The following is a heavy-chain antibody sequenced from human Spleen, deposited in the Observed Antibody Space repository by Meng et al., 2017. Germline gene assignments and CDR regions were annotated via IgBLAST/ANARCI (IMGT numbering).Heavy chain of an antibody. CDR1: GGSISSGAYY. CDR3: ARGGSTVTNWFDP. CDR2: INHSGST. Sequence: QVQLQESGPGLVKPSQTLSLTCTVSGGSISSGAYYWSWIRQPPGKGLEWIGEINHSGSTNYNPSLKSRVTISVDTSKNQFSLKLSSVTAADTAVYYCARGGSTVTNWFDPWGQGTLVTVSS. D-gene: IGHD4-17*01. V-gene: IGHV4-30-4*08. J-gene: IGHJ5*02.